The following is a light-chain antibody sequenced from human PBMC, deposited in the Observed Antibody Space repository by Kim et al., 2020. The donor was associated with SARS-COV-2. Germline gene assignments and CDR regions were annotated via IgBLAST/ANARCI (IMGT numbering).Light chain of an antibody. CDR2: DAS. Sequence: ASVGDRVTITCLASQSISSWLAWYQQKPGKAPKLLIYDASSLESGVPSRFSGSGSGTEFTLTISSLQPDDFATYYCQQYNSYSWTFVQGTKVEIK. CDR1: QSISSW. J-gene: IGKJ1*01. CDR3: QQYNSYSWT. V-gene: IGKV1-5*01.